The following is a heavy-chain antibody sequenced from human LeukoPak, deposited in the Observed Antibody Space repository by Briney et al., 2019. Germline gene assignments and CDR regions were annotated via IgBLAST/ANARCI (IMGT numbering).Heavy chain of an antibody. CDR2: ICHSGST. J-gene: IGHJ3*02. D-gene: IGHD6-13*01. CDR3: ARASWYRDAFDI. Sequence: SQTLSLTCAVSGGSISSGGYSWSWTRQPPGKGLEWIGYICHSGSTYYNPSLKSRVTISVDRSKNQFSLKLSSVTAADTAVYYCARASWYRDAFDIWGQGTMVTVSS. V-gene: IGHV4-30-2*01. CDR1: GGSISSGGYS.